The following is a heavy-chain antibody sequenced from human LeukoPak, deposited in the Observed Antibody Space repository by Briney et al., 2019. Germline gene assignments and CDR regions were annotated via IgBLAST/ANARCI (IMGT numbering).Heavy chain of an antibody. CDR1: GGSIRSYY. D-gene: IGHD3-10*01. Sequence: PSETLSLTCTVSGGSIRSYYWGCIRQPPGKGLEWIGHIHYSESTKYNPSLKSRVTMSVDTSKNQFSLKLSSVTAADTAVYYCASRSGSFSDALDIWGQGTLVTVSS. V-gene: IGHV4-59*08. J-gene: IGHJ3*02. CDR3: ASRSGSFSDALDI. CDR2: IHYSEST.